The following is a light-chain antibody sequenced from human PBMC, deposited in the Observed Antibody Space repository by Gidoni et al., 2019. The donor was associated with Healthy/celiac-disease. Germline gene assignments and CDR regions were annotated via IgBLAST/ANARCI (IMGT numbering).Light chain of an antibody. CDR1: SSNIGSNT. CDR3: AAWDDSLNGWV. V-gene: IGLV1-44*01. Sequence: QSVLTQPPSASGTPGQRVTISCSGSSSNIGSNTVNWYQQLPGTAPKLLIYINNQRPSGVPARFSGSKSGTSASLAISVLQSDDEADYYCAAWDDSLNGWVFGGGTKLTVL. CDR2: INN. J-gene: IGLJ3*02.